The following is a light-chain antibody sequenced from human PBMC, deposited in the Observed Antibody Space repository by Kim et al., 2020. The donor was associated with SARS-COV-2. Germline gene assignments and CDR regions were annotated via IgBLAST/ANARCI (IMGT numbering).Light chain of an antibody. CDR3: SSYAGSNNYV. Sequence: QSALTQPPSASGSPGQSVTISCTGTSSDVGGYNYVSWYQQHPGKAPKLMIYEVNKRPSVVPDRFSGSKSGNTASLTVSGLQAEGEAEYYCSSYAGSNNYVFGTGTKVTVL. CDR2: EVN. J-gene: IGLJ1*01. V-gene: IGLV2-8*01. CDR1: SSDVGGYNY.